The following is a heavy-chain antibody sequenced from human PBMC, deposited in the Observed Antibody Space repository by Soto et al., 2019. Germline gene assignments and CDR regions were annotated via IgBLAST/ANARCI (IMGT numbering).Heavy chain of an antibody. Sequence: PGGSLRLSCAASGFTFSSYGMHWVRQAPGKGLEWVAVISYDGSNKYYADSVKGRFTISRDNSKNTLYLQMSSLRTEDTAVYFCAKLSVDRLRPGQHFDYWGQGTLVTVSS. J-gene: IGHJ4*02. CDR1: GFTFSSYG. V-gene: IGHV3-30*18. CDR3: AKLSVDRLRPGQHFDY. D-gene: IGHD3-16*02. CDR2: ISYDGSNK.